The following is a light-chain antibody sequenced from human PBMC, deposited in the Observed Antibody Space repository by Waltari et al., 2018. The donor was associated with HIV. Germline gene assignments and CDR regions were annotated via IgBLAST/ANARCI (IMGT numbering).Light chain of an antibody. CDR3: AAWDDSLNGWV. J-gene: IGLJ3*02. CDR2: SNN. CDR1: SSNIGSNI. V-gene: IGLV1-44*01. Sequence: QSVLTQPPSASGTPGQRVTISCSGSSSNIGSNIVNWYQQLPGTAPKLLIYSNNQRPSGVPDRVSGSKSGTSASLAISGVQSEDEVDYYCAAWDDSLNGWVFGGGTKLTVL.